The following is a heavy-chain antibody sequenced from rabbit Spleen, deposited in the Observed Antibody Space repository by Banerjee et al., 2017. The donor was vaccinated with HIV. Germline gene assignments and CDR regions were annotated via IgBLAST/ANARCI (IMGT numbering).Heavy chain of an antibody. Sequence: QSLEESGGDLVKPQGSLKLSCTASGFSFSNKAVMCWVRQTPGKGLEWIACINAVTGKAVYASWAKGRFTCSKTSSTTVTLQMTSLTAADTATYFCARDTGSSFSSYGMDLWGPGTLVTVS. CDR1: GFSFSNKAV. J-gene: IGHJ6*01. CDR2: INAVTGKA. CDR3: ARDTGSSFSSYGMDL. V-gene: IGHV1S40*01. D-gene: IGHD8-1*01.